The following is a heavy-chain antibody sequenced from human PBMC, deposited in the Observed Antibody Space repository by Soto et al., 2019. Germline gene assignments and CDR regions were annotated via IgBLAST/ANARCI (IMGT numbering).Heavy chain of an antibody. V-gene: IGHV4-34*01. CDR3: ARVAYDILTGYYHYYYYYMDV. J-gene: IGHJ6*03. CDR2: INHSGST. D-gene: IGHD3-9*01. CDR1: GGSFSGYY. Sequence: SETLSLTCAVYGGSFSGYYWSWIRQPPGKGLEWIGEINHSGSTNYNPSLESRVTISVDTSKNQFSLKLSSVTAADTAVYYCARVAYDILTGYYHYYYYYMDVWGKGTTVTVSS.